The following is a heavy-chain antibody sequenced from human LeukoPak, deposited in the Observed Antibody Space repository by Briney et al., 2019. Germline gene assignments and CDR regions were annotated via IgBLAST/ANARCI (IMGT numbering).Heavy chain of an antibody. CDR1: GYTFTSYG. V-gene: IGHV1-18*01. CDR2: ISAYNGNT. Sequence: ASVKVFCKASGYTFTSYGISWVRQAPGQGLEWMGWISAYNGNTNYAQKLQGRVTMTTDTSTSTAYMELRSLRSDDTAVYYCARVPRDFWSVSLYYFDYWGQGTLVTVSS. CDR3: ARVPRDFWSVSLYYFDY. J-gene: IGHJ4*02. D-gene: IGHD3-3*01.